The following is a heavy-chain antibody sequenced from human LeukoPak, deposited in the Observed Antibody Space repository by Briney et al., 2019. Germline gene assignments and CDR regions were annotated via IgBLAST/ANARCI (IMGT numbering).Heavy chain of an antibody. CDR1: GGSISSGSYY. Sequence: PSETLSLTCTVSGGSISSGSYYWSWIRQPAGKGLEWIGRIYTSGSTNYNPSLKSRVTISVDTSKNQFSLKLSSVTAADTAVYYCARETQYCSGGSCYDYYYYYGMDVWGQGTTVTVS. CDR2: IYTSGST. D-gene: IGHD2-15*01. V-gene: IGHV4-61*02. J-gene: IGHJ6*02. CDR3: ARETQYCSGGSCYDYYYYYGMDV.